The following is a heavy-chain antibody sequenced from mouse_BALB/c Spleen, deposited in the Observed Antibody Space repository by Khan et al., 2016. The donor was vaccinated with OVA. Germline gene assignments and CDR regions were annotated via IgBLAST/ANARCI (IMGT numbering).Heavy chain of an antibody. V-gene: IGHV1S81*02. CDR2: INPSNGRT. CDR1: GYTFTSYW. Sequence: QVQLQQPGAELVKPGASVKLSCKASGYTFTSYWMHWVKQRPGQGLEWIGEINPSNGRTNYNEKFKSKATLTVDKSSSTAYMQLSSLTSEDSAVYYGAITPGYPMDYWGQGTSVTVSS. J-gene: IGHJ4*01. CDR3: AITPGYPMDY.